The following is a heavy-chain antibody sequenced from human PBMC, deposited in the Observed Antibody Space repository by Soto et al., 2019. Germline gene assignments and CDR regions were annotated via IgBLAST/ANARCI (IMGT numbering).Heavy chain of an antibody. CDR1: GFTFSSYA. V-gene: IGHV3-30-3*01. CDR2: ISYDGSNK. J-gene: IGHJ4*02. D-gene: IGHD3-22*01. CDR3: ARVSYYDSSLMY. Sequence: PVGSLRLSCAASGFTFSSYAMHWVRQAPGKGLEWVAVISYDGSNKYYADSVKGRFTISRDNSKNTLYLQMNSLRAEDTAVYYCARVSYYDSSLMYWGQGTLVTVSS.